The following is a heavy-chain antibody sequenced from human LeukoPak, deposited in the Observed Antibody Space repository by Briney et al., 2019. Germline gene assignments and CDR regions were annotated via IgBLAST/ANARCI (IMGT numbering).Heavy chain of an antibody. V-gene: IGHV1-18*01. Sequence: ASVKVSCKASGYTFNSYSITWFRQAPGQGLEWMGWIGGYNGDTLYPQKFRGRVTVTTDTSSSTAYMELRSLRSDDTAVYYCARDISGGEDYWGQGTLVTVSS. CDR3: ARDISGGEDY. CDR1: GYTFNSYS. J-gene: IGHJ4*02. D-gene: IGHD3-16*01. CDR2: IGGYNGDT.